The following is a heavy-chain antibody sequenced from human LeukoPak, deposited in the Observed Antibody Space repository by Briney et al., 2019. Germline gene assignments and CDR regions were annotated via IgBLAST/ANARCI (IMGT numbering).Heavy chain of an antibody. Sequence: GGSLRPSCAASGFTFSSYAMSWVRQAPGKGLEWVSAISGSSGSTYYADSVKGRFTISRDNSKNTLYLQMNSLRAEDTAVYYCAKGRYYYDSSGYYAPDYWGQGTLVTVSS. CDR3: AKGRYYYDSSGYYAPDY. J-gene: IGHJ4*02. D-gene: IGHD3-22*01. CDR1: GFTFSSYA. V-gene: IGHV3-23*01. CDR2: ISGSSGST.